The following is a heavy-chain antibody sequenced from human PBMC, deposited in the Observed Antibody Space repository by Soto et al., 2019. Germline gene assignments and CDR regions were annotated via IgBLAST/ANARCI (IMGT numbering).Heavy chain of an antibody. Sequence: QVQLVQSGAEVKKPGASVKVSCKASGYTFTSYAMHWVRQAPGQRLEWRGWINAGNGNTKYSQKFQGRVTITRDTSASTAYMELSSLRSEDTAVYYCARGQSLAVAGPEDCDYWGQGTLVTVSS. CDR1: GYTFTSYA. J-gene: IGHJ4*02. CDR2: INAGNGNT. D-gene: IGHD6-19*01. CDR3: ARGQSLAVAGPEDCDY. V-gene: IGHV1-3*01.